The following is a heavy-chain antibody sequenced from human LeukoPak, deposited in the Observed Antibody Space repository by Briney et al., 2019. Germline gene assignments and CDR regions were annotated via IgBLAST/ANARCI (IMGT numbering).Heavy chain of an antibody. CDR3: ARDDSGSYG. CDR1: GGSISSSSYY. J-gene: IGHJ4*02. V-gene: IGHV4-39*07. D-gene: IGHD3-10*01. Sequence: SETLSLTCTVSGGSISSSSYYWGWIRQPPGKGLEWIGSIYYSGSTYYNPSLKSRVTISVDTSKNQFSLKLSSVTAADTAVYYCARDDSGSYGWGQGTLVTVSS. CDR2: IYYSGST.